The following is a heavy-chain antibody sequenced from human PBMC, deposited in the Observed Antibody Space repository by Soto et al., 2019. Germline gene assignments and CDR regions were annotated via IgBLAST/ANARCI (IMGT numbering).Heavy chain of an antibody. CDR1: GFTFSSYA. D-gene: IGHD3-16*02. Sequence: VQLLESGGGLVQPGGSLRLSCAASGFTFSSYAMSWVRQAPGKGLEWVSAISGSGGSTYYADSVKGRFTISRDNSKNTLYLQMNSLRAEDTAVYYCAKCRDYIWGSYRWDAFDIWGQGTMVTVSS. CDR3: AKCRDYIWGSYRWDAFDI. J-gene: IGHJ3*02. V-gene: IGHV3-23*01. CDR2: ISGSGGST.